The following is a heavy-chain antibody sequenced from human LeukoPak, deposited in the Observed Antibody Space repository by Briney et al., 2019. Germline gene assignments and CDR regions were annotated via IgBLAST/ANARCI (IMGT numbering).Heavy chain of an antibody. CDR1: GGSFSGYY. CDR3: ARRGSSSWRNWFDP. V-gene: IGHV4-34*01. J-gene: IGHJ5*02. Sequence: SETLSLTCAVYGGSFSGYYWSWIRQPPGKGLEWIGTIYYSGSTYYNPSLKSRVTISVDTSKNQFSLKLSSVTAADTAVYYCARRGSSSWRNWFDPWGQGTLVTVSS. CDR2: IYYSGST. D-gene: IGHD6-13*01.